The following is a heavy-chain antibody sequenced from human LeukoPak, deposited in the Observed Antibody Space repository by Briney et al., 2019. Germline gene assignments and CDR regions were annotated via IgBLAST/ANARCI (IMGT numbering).Heavy chain of an antibody. J-gene: IGHJ4*02. CDR3: ARYPRGGRRDCCSGGIGVVY. Sequence: PSETLSLTCAVYGGSFSGYYWSWIRQPPGKGLEWIGEINHSGSTNYNPSLKSRVTISVDTSKNQFSLKLSSVTAADTAVYYCARYPRGGRRDCCSGGIGVVYWGQGTLVTVSS. CDR1: GGSFSGYY. D-gene: IGHD2-15*01. CDR2: INHSGST. V-gene: IGHV4-34*01.